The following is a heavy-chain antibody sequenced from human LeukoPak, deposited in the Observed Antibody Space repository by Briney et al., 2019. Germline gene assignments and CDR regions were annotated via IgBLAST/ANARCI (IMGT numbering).Heavy chain of an antibody. Sequence: PGGSLRLSCAASGFTFSTYAMTWFRQPPGKGLEWVTTISESSRDTYYADSVKGRFTVSRDNSKNTLYVQMNSLRADDTAVYYCVKGGWGYALDYWGQGTLVTVSS. CDR1: GFTFSTYA. CDR3: VKGGWGYALDY. D-gene: IGHD2-2*01. V-gene: IGHV3-23*01. CDR2: ISESSRDT. J-gene: IGHJ4*02.